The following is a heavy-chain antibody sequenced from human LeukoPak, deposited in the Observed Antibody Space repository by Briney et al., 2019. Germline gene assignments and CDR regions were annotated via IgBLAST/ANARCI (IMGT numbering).Heavy chain of an antibody. CDR3: ARSLSSGWSDVFDI. D-gene: IGHD6-19*01. CDR2: IYPGDSDT. CDR1: GYYFTSYW. Sequence: AESLKTSCKGSGYYFTSYWIGWVRQMPGKGLQWMRIIYPGDSDTRYSPSFQGQVTISADKSINTASLQWSSLKASDTAMYYCARSLSSGWSDVFDIWGQGTMITVSS. V-gene: IGHV5-51*01. J-gene: IGHJ3*02.